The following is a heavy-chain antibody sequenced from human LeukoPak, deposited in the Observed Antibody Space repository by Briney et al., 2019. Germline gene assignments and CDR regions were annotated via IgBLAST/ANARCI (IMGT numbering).Heavy chain of an antibody. Sequence: GGSLRLSCAASGFTFSSYAMNWVRQAPGKGLEWVSAIGESGVKTYYTDSVKGRFTISRDNSKNTLYLQMSSLRAEDTALYYCASRDPCSGGHCYALAYWGQGTLVTVSS. D-gene: IGHD2-15*01. CDR1: GFTFSSYA. V-gene: IGHV3-23*01. CDR2: IGESGVKT. J-gene: IGHJ4*02. CDR3: ASRDPCSGGHCYALAY.